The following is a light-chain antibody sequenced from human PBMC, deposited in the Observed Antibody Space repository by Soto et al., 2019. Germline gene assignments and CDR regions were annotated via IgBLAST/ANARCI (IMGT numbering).Light chain of an antibody. J-gene: IGLJ2*01. Sequence: QSVLTQPASVSGSPGQSITISCTGTSSDVGAYDYVSWYQQHPGKAPKLMIFDVINRPSGVSHRFSGSKSDNTASLTISGLQAEDEADYYCTSYTNNSVVFGGGTKLTVL. CDR3: TSYTNNSVV. CDR2: DVI. V-gene: IGLV2-14*03. CDR1: SSDVGAYDY.